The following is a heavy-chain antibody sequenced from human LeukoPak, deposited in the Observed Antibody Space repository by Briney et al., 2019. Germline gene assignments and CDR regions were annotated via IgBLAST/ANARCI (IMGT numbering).Heavy chain of an antibody. CDR1: GGSISSGYHY. CDR2: IFYSGSS. D-gene: IGHD4-17*01. CDR3: TRIMRTVTTGGWFDT. V-gene: IGHV4-30-4*01. Sequence: SETLSLTCTVSGGSISSGYHYWSWIRQPPGKGLECIGYIFYSGSSYYNPSLKSRVTISVDTSKNQFSLKLNSVTAADTSVYYCTRIMRTVTTGGWFDTWGQGTLVPVSS. J-gene: IGHJ5*02.